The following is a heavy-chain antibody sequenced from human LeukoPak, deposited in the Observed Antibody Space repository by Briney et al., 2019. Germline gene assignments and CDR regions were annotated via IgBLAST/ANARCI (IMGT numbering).Heavy chain of an antibody. J-gene: IGHJ4*02. Sequence: QSGGSLRLSCAASGFTFDDYAMHWVRQAPGKGLEWVSGISWNSGSIGYADSVKGRFTISRDNAKNTLYLQMNSLRAEDTAVYYCARAGSGATFDYWGQGTLVTVSS. CDR3: ARAGSGATFDY. CDR1: GFTFDDYA. V-gene: IGHV3-9*01. D-gene: IGHD7-27*01. CDR2: ISWNSGSI.